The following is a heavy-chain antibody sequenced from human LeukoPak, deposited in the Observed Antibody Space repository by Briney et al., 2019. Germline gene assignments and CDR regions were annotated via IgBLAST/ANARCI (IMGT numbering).Heavy chain of an antibody. CDR2: ISGSGGNT. V-gene: IGHV3-23*01. D-gene: IGHD4-17*01. CDR3: AKESTVTPGNVNWFDT. J-gene: IGHJ5*02. CDR1: GFTFSSYG. Sequence: PGGSLRLSCAASGFTFSSYGMSWVRQAPGKGLEWVSTISGSGGNTYYADSVKGRFTISRDNSKNTLYLQMNRLRAEDTAVYYCAKESTVTPGNVNWFDTWGQGTLVTVSS.